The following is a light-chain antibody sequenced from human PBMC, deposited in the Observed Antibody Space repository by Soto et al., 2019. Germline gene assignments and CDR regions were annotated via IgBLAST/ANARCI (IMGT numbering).Light chain of an antibody. CDR2: SSS. CDR1: QSVGYN. CDR3: QQYHTWPRT. Sequence: EVVLTQSPATLSVSPEDRATLSCRATQSVGYNVAWYQQKPGQSPRLLIYSSSTRATGIPTRFSGSGSGTDFTLSISSLQSEDVAVYHCQQYHTWPRTFGQGTKVDIK. V-gene: IGKV3D-15*01. J-gene: IGKJ1*01.